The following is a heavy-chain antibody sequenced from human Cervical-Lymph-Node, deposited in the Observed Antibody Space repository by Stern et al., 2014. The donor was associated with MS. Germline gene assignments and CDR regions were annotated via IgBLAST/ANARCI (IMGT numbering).Heavy chain of an antibody. CDR2: IYHSGIA. D-gene: IGHD2-21*02. V-gene: IGHV4-4*02. Sequence: VQLVESGPGLVQPSGTLSLTCGVSGDSISSNNWWSWVRQPPGKGPEWIAEIYHSGIANHNPYLKTLVTISVDKSTNHFSPKRLSVTAADTAVYYCARAPCGSYCSYYYGYDVWGRGATVTVSS. CDR3: ARAPCGSYCSYYYGYDV. J-gene: IGHJ6*02. CDR1: GDSISSNNW.